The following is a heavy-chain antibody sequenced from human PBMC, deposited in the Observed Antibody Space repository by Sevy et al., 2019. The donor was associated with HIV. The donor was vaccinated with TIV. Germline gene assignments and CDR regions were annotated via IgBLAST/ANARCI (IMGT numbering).Heavy chain of an antibody. CDR2: IREDESER. D-gene: IGHD3-16*01. CDR1: GFTFSHFW. Sequence: GESLKISCAASGFTFSHFWMSWVRQVPGKGLQWVANIREDESERYYMDSVKGRFTISRDNVNNLLYLQMNSLRAEDTAVYYCARDKDWGGFDCWGQGTLVTVSS. J-gene: IGHJ4*02. CDR3: ARDKDWGGFDC. V-gene: IGHV3-7*01.